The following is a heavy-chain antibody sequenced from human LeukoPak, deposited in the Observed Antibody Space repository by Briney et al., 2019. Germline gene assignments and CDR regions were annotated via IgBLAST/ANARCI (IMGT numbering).Heavy chain of an antibody. J-gene: IGHJ4*02. CDR3: VRVGSVAGSDYLDY. D-gene: IGHD6-19*01. CDR1: GFTFSDHF. Sequence: GGSLRLSCAVSGFTFSDHFVDWVRWARGKGPEWVGRSINKAKSYTTEYAASVKGRSTTSRNDSKNSLYLQMNSLKTEATAVYYCVRVGSVAGSDYLDYWGQRTLVTVSS. V-gene: IGHV3-72*01. CDR2: SINKAKSYTT.